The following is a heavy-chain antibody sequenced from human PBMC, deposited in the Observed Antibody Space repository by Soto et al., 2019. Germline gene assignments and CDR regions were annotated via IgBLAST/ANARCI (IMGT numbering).Heavy chain of an antibody. CDR1: GYTFTSYG. V-gene: IGHV1-18*04. J-gene: IGHJ6*02. D-gene: IGHD2-15*01. Sequence: RASVKVSCKASGYTFTSYGISWVRQAPGQGLEWMGWISAYNGNTNYAQKLQGRVTMTTDTSTSTAYMELRSLRSDDTAVYYCARDGMVVVAASHYYYGMDVWGQGTTVTVSS. CDR3: ARDGMVVVAASHYYYGMDV. CDR2: ISAYNGNT.